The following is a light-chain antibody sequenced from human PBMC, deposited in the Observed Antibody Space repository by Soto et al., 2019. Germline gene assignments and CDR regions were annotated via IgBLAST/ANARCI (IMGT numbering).Light chain of an antibody. CDR2: DAS. CDR1: QSVTNY. Sequence: EIVLTQSPATLSLSPGERATLSCRASQSVTNYVAWYQQKPGQAPRLLIYDASNRATGIPARFSGSGSGTDFTLTISSLEPEDFGCYYCQQRDDLYTFGQGTKLEI. V-gene: IGKV3-11*01. J-gene: IGKJ2*01. CDR3: QQRDDLYT.